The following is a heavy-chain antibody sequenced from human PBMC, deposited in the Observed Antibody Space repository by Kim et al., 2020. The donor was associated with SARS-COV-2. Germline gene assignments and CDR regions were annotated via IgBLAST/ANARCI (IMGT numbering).Heavy chain of an antibody. Sequence: GGSLRLSCAASGFTFSSYAMHWVRQAPGKGLEWVAVISYDGSNKYYADSVKGRFTISRDNSKNTLYLQMNSLRAEDTAVYYCARARGSGQLGQGYYYYYGMDVWGQGTTVTVSS. CDR2: ISYDGSNK. D-gene: IGHD6-6*01. CDR1: GFTFSSYA. V-gene: IGHV3-30-3*01. CDR3: ARARGSGQLGQGYYYYYGMDV. J-gene: IGHJ6*02.